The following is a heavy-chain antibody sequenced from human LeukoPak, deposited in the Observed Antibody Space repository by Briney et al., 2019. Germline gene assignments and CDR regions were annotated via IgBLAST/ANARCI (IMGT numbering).Heavy chain of an antibody. CDR1: GFTFDDYA. V-gene: IGHV3-9*01. Sequence: GRSLRLSCAASGFTFDDYAMHWVRQAPGKGLEWVSGISWNSGSIGYADSVKGRFTISRDNAKNSLYLQMNSLRAEDTALYYCAKAGYGGNLVLTFDYWGQGTLATVSS. CDR2: ISWNSGSI. D-gene: IGHD4-23*01. J-gene: IGHJ4*02. CDR3: AKAGYGGNLVLTFDY.